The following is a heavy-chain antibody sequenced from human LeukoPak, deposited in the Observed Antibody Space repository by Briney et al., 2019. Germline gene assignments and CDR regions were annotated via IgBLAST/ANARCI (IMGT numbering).Heavy chain of an antibody. V-gene: IGHV3-66*01. D-gene: IGHD3-16*01. CDR1: GITVSTHY. CDR2: IYSDGST. J-gene: IGHJ4*02. Sequence: GGSLRLSCAASGITVSTHYMSWVRQAPGKGLEWVSVIYSDGSTSYADSVKGRFTLSRDNSKNTVYLQVSSLRVEDTAVYYCFNYAYWGQGTLVTVSS. CDR3: FNYAY.